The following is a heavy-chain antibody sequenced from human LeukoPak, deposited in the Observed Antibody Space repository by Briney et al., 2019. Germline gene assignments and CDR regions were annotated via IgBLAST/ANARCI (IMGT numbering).Heavy chain of an antibody. J-gene: IGHJ4*02. CDR2: INPSGGST. CDR3: ARDAVVVVPAADRYYFDY. Sequence: ASVKVSCKASGYTFTSYYMHWVRQAPGQGLEWMGIINPSGGSTSYAQKFQGRVTMTRDTSTSTVYMELSSLRSEDTAVYYCARDAVVVVPAADRYYFDYWGQRTLVTVSS. D-gene: IGHD2-2*01. CDR1: GYTFTSYY. V-gene: IGHV1-46*01.